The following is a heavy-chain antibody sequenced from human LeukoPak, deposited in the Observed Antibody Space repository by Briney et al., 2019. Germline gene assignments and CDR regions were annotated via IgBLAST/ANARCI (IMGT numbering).Heavy chain of an antibody. J-gene: IGHJ4*02. Sequence: SETLSLTCTVSGVSISSYYWSWIRQPPGKGLEWIGYVYYSGTTSYNPSLKSRVTISEDTSKNQFSLNLRSATAADTAVYYRATLGDFEYWGQGTLVTVSS. CDR3: ATLGDFEY. V-gene: IGHV4-59*08. CDR1: GVSISSYY. CDR2: VYYSGTT.